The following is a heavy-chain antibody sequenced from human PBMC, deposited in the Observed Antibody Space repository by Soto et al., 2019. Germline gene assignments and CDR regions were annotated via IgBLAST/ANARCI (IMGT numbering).Heavy chain of an antibody. Sequence: ASVKVSCKASGYTFTGYYMHWVRQAPGQGLEWMGWINPNSGGTNYAQKFQGWVTMTRDTSISTAYMELSRLRSDDTAVYYCARDRNSSSPLRYWGQGTLVTVSS. D-gene: IGHD6-6*01. CDR3: ARDRNSSSPLRY. V-gene: IGHV1-2*04. CDR1: GYTFTGYY. J-gene: IGHJ4*02. CDR2: INPNSGGT.